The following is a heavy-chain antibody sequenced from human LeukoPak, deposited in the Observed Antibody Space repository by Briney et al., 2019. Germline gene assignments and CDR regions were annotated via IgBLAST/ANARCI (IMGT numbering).Heavy chain of an antibody. J-gene: IGHJ5*02. D-gene: IGHD6-6*01. Sequence: PGRSLRLSCAASGFTFSSYAMHWVRQAPGKGLEWGAVISYDGSNKYYADSVKGRFTISRDNSKNTLYLQMNSLRAEDTAVYYCARDAFGSIAAQRFDPWGQGTLVTVSS. V-gene: IGHV3-30-3*01. CDR2: ISYDGSNK. CDR3: ARDAFGSIAAQRFDP. CDR1: GFTFSSYA.